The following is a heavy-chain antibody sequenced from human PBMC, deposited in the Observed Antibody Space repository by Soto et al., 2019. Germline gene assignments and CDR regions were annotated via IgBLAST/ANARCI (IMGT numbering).Heavy chain of an antibody. CDR1: GYTFTSYD. CDR2: MNSKSGNT. Sequence: GASVKVSCKASGYTFTSYDINWVRQVTGQGLEWMGWMNSKSGNTGYAQKFQGRVTMTRDTSITTAYMELSSLRSEDTAVYYCARVTGLRFLEWYYYYYGMDVWGQGTTVTVSS. J-gene: IGHJ6*02. CDR3: ARVTGLRFLEWYYYYYGMDV. V-gene: IGHV1-8*01. D-gene: IGHD3-3*01.